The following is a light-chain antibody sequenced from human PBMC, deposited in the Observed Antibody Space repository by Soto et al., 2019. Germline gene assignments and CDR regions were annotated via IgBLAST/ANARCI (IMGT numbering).Light chain of an antibody. Sequence: QSALTQPRSVSGSPGQSVTISCTGPNNDVGGYNYVSWYQQHPGKVPKLLILEAFNRPSGVPDPFSGSSSGNTASLTIPGVQAENEADYYSCSHAGRYTSVFGGGTQLTVL. CDR3: CSHAGRYTSV. J-gene: IGLJ2*01. CDR2: EAF. CDR1: NNDVGGYNY. V-gene: IGLV2-11*01.